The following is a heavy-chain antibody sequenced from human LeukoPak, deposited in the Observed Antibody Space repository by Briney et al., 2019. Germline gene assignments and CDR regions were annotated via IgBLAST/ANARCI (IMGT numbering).Heavy chain of an antibody. D-gene: IGHD1-26*01. CDR2: IKRDGSET. V-gene: IGHV3-7*01. Sequence: GGSLRLSCAASGFTFRSYWMTWVRHYPGKGLEWVANIKRDGSETYYADSVKGRFTISRDNAKRSLYLQMNSLRAEDTAVYYCARDGELGSPADAFDIWGQGTMVTVSS. CDR3: ARDGELGSPADAFDI. CDR1: GFTFRSYW. J-gene: IGHJ3*02.